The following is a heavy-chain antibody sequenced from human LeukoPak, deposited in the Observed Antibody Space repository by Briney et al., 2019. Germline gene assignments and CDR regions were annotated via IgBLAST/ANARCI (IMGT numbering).Heavy chain of an antibody. CDR1: GVTFSSYG. D-gene: IGHD1-26*01. CDR3: VKDYLVEAQRVYYFDY. V-gene: IGHV3-30*02. CDR2: IRYDESKE. J-gene: IGHJ4*02. Sequence: GGSLRLSCAASGVTFSSYGWHWVRQAPGRGLEWVAFIRYDESKEYYADSVKGRFTISRDNSKNTLYLQMSSLRVEDTAVYHCVKDYLVEAQRVYYFDYWGQGSLVTVSS.